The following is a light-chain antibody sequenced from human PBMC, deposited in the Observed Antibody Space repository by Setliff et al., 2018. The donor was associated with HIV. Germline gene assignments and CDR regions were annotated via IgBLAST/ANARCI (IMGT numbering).Light chain of an antibody. J-gene: IGLJ1*01. Sequence: PGQKVTISCSGSSSNIKNNFVSWYQQLPGTAPKLLIYDNTKRPSGIPDRISGSTSGTSATLGITGLQTGDEADYYCGTWDISLNAYVFGSGTKVTVL. CDR1: SSNIKNNF. CDR3: GTWDISLNAYV. V-gene: IGLV1-51*01. CDR2: DNT.